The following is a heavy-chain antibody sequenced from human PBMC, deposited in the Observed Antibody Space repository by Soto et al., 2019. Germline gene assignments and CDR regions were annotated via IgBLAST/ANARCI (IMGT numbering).Heavy chain of an antibody. CDR1: GATSKAYP. Sequence: FQLWQLGAEVKNLGSSLRSPSKAFGATSKAYPTFWFRKPPGQGLEWMGRIIPMLAITNYAQRFQGRVTLTADTSTTTAYMELSSLTSEDTAVYYCALGSWSGETFDIWGQGTLVTVSS. V-gene: IGHV1-69*02. D-gene: IGHD6-13*01. J-gene: IGHJ3*02. CDR3: ALGSWSGETFDI. CDR2: IIPMLAIT.